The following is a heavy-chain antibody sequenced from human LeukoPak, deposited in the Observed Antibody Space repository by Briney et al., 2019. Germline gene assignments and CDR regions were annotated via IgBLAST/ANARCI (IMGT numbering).Heavy chain of an antibody. CDR2: IYHSGST. CDR1: GGSISSSNW. Sequence: SGTLSLTCAVSGGSISSSNWWSWVRQPPGKGLEWIGEIYHSGSTNYNPSLKSRVTISVDTSKNQFSLKLSSVTAADTAMYYCARVQESQIDYYFDYWGQGTLVTVSS. V-gene: IGHV4-4*02. D-gene: IGHD3-9*01. J-gene: IGHJ4*02. CDR3: ARVQESQIDYYFDY.